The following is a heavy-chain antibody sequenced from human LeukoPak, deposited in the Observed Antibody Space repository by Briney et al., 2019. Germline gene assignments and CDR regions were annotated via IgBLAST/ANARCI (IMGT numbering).Heavy chain of an antibody. V-gene: IGHV2-5*01. CDR2: IYWNDDN. J-gene: IGHJ4*02. Sequence: SGPTLVKPTQTLSLTCTFSGFSLSTSGVGVGWIRQPPGRALEWLALIYWNDDNRYNPSLKGRLTIIKDTSKNQVVLTMTKMDPVDTATYYCAHIGGDFCNNYPLFEYWCPGTLVTVSS. D-gene: IGHD3-16*01. CDR3: AHIGGDFCNNYPLFEY. CDR1: GFSLSTSGVG.